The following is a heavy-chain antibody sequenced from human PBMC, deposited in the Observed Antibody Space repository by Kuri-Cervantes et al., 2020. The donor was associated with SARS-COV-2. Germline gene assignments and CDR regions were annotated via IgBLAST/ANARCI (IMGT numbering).Heavy chain of an antibody. Sequence: SQTLSLTCAVYGGSFSGYYWSWIRQPPGKGLEWIGEINHSGSTNYNPSLKSRVTISVDTSKNQFSLKLSSVTAADTAVYYCARTYYYYYYYMDVWGKGATVTVSS. V-gene: IGHV4-34*01. J-gene: IGHJ6*03. CDR3: ARTYYYYYYYMDV. CDR2: INHSGST. CDR1: GGSFSGYY.